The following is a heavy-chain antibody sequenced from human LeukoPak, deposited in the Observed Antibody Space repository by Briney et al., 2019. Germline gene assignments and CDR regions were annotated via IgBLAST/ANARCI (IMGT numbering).Heavy chain of an antibody. J-gene: IGHJ4*02. D-gene: IGHD6-19*01. CDR3: ARDGRDSSGWYDPFDY. CDR2: ISSSGNTI. Sequence: GGSLRLSCVTSGFTFSSYEMNWVRQAPGKGLEWVSYISSSGNTIYHADSVKGRFPISRDNAEKSLYLQMSSLRAEDTAVYYCARDGRDSSGWYDPFDYWGQGTLVTVSS. V-gene: IGHV3-48*03. CDR1: GFTFSSYE.